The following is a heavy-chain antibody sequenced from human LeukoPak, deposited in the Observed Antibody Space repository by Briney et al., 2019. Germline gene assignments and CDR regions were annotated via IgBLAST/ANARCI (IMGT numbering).Heavy chain of an antibody. CDR1: GGSISSYY. V-gene: IGHV4-39*01. J-gene: IGHJ4*02. D-gene: IGHD1-1*01. CDR2: IYYSGSP. Sequence: SETLSLTCTVSGGSISSYYWAWIRQPPGKGLECIGSIYYSGSPYYNPSLKSRVTISVDTSKNQFSLRLSSVTAADTAVYYCATWRTAKTGFDYWGQGTLVTVSS. CDR3: ATWRTAKTGFDY.